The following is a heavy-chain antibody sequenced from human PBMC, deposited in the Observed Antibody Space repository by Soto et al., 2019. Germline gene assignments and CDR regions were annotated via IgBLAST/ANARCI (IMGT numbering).Heavy chain of an antibody. V-gene: IGHV3-23*01. CDR1: GFIFSNYA. CDR3: GGRTCYPLDS. D-gene: IGHD3-9*01. CDR2: VGGNGLDT. J-gene: IGHJ4*02. Sequence: EVQLLESGGGLVKTGWSLRLSCAASGFIFSNYAMNWVRQAPGKGLEWVSGVGGNGLDTYYADSVKGRFTISRDNSKNTLYLQMYSMRAEKAAVYYCGGRTCYPLDSGGQGTLVTVSS.